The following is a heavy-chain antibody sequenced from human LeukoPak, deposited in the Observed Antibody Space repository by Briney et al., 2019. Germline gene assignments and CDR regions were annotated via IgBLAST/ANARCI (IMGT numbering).Heavy chain of an antibody. CDR3: ARGHYGDYGVDY. V-gene: IGHV4-34*01. D-gene: IGHD4-17*01. Sequence: PSETLSLTCAVYGGSFSGYYWSWIRQPPGKGLEWIGEVNHSGSTNYNPSLKSRVTISVDTSKNQFSLKLSSVTAADTAVYYCARGHYGDYGVDYWGQGTLVTVSS. J-gene: IGHJ4*02. CDR1: GGSFSGYY. CDR2: VNHSGST.